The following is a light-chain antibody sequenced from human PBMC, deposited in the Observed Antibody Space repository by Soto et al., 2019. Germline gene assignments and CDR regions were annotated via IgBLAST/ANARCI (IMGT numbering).Light chain of an antibody. CDR1: QGISSY. CDR2: AAS. Sequence: AIRMTQSPSSLSASTGDRVTITCRASQGISSYLAWYQQKPGKAPKLLIYAASTLQGGVPSRFSGSGSGTYFTLTVSCLQSEDFATYYCQQYYSYPSFGQGTKVEIK. J-gene: IGKJ1*01. CDR3: QQYYSYPS. V-gene: IGKV1-8*01.